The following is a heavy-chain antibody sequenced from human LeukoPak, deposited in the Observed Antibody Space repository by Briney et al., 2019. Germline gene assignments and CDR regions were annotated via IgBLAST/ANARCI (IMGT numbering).Heavy chain of an antibody. Sequence: ASVKVSCKASGYTFTNYGVTWVRLAPGQGPEWLGWSSGYSGDTYYAQKFQGRVTMTTETSTSTAYMELRSLQPDDTAVYYCARDKGWKNTGDYVFDSWGQGTLVTVSS. J-gene: IGHJ4*02. D-gene: IGHD3-16*01. CDR1: GYTFTNYG. CDR3: ARDKGWKNTGDYVFDS. V-gene: IGHV1-18*01. CDR2: SSGYSGDT.